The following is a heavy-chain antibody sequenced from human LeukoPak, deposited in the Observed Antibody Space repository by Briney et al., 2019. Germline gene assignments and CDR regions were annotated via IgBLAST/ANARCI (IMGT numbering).Heavy chain of an antibody. Sequence: SETLSLTCTVSGGSISSSSYYWGWIRQPPGKGLEWIGSIYYSGSTYYNPSLKSRVTISVDTSKNQFSLSLISVTAADTAVYYCAREAVHYGSGSLDYWGQGTLVTVSS. V-gene: IGHV4-39*07. CDR1: GGSISSSSYY. CDR2: IYYSGST. D-gene: IGHD3-10*01. CDR3: AREAVHYGSGSLDY. J-gene: IGHJ4*02.